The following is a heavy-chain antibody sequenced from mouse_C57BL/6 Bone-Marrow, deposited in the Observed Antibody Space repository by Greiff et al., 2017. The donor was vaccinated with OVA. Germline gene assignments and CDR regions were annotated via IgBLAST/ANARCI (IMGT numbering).Heavy chain of an antibody. J-gene: IGHJ2*01. CDR1: GYSFTGYY. V-gene: IGHV1-42*01. Sequence: VQLKESGPELVKPGASVKISCKASGYSFTGYYMNWVKQSPEKSLEWIGEINPSTGGTTYNQKFKAKATLTVDKSSSTAYMQLKSLTSEDSAVYYCARRASYFDYWGQGTTLTVSS. CDR3: ARRASYFDY. CDR2: INPSTGGT. D-gene: IGHD6-1*01.